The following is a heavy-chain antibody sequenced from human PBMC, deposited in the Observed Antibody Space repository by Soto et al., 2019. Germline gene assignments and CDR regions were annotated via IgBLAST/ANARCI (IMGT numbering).Heavy chain of an antibody. CDR1: GYSFTNSW. Sequence: VESQTISYEASGYSFTNSWIIWVLQMPGKGLEWMGAIDPRDSYTKYSPSFQGHVTISVDKSISTAYPQWNSRKASDSAIYFRAGEKSDLELFSWLAPWGQGTLVTVSS. CDR2: IDPRDSYT. V-gene: IGHV5-10-1*01. J-gene: IGHJ5*02. D-gene: IGHD1-7*01. CDR3: AGEKSDLELFSWLAP.